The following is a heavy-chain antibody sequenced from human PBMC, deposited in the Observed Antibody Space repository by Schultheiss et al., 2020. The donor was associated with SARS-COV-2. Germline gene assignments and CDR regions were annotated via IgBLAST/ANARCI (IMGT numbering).Heavy chain of an antibody. Sequence: GGSLRLSCAASGFTFSSYTMHWVRQAPGKGLEWVANIKQDGSEKYYVDSVKGRFTISRDNAKNSLYLQMNSLRAEDTAVYYCARDLWILYWGQGTLVTVSS. D-gene: IGHD2-2*03. J-gene: IGHJ4*02. CDR1: GFTFSSYT. V-gene: IGHV3-7*03. CDR2: IKQDGSEK. CDR3: ARDLWILY.